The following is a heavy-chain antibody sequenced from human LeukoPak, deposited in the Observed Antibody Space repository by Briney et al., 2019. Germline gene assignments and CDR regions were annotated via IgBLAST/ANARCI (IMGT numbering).Heavy chain of an antibody. Sequence: GGSLRLFYAASGFTFSTYWMSWVRQAPGKGLESVANIKQDGSEKHYVDSVKGRFTISRDNTNNSPFLQMDSLRAEDTAFYYCSREDYFGSGSPAYWGQGTLVTVSS. V-gene: IGHV3-7*01. CDR2: IKQDGSEK. CDR3: SREDYFGSGSPAY. J-gene: IGHJ4*02. D-gene: IGHD3-10*01. CDR1: GFTFSTYW.